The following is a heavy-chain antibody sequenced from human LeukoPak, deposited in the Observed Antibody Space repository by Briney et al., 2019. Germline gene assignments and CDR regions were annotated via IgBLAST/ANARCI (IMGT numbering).Heavy chain of an antibody. D-gene: IGHD6-6*01. CDR1: GGTFSSYA. J-gene: IGHJ4*02. CDR3: ASQGLAARSFDY. CDR2: IIPIFGTA. Sequence: SVKVSCKASGGTFSSYAISWVRQAPGQGLEWMGGIIPIFGTANYAQKLQGRVTITTDESTSTAYMELSSLRSEDTAVYYCASQGLAARSFDYWGQGTLVTVSS. V-gene: IGHV1-69*05.